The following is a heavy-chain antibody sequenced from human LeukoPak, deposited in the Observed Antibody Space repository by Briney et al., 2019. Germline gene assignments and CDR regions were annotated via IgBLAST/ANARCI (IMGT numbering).Heavy chain of an antibody. CDR2: IYYSGST. CDR3: ARARRIVAADY. J-gene: IGHJ4*02. CDR1: GGSISSYY. Sequence: SETLSLTCTVSGGSISSYYWSWLRQPPGKGLEWIGYIYYSGSTNYNPSLKSRVTISVDTSKNQFSLKLSSVTAADTAVYYCARARRIVAADYWGQGTLVTVSS. D-gene: IGHD6-13*01. V-gene: IGHV4-59*01.